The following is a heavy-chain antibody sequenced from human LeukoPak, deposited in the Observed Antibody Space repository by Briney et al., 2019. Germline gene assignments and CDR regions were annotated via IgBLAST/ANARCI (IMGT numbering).Heavy chain of an antibody. Sequence: GGSLRLSCAASGLTFSSYAMSWVRQAPGKGLEWVSAISGSGGSTYYADSVKGRFTISRDNSKNTLYLQMNSLRAEDTAVYYCAKVFKRGSSGWYSYFDYWGQGTLVTVSS. CDR1: GLTFSSYA. CDR3: AKVFKRGSSGWYSYFDY. D-gene: IGHD6-19*01. CDR2: ISGSGGST. V-gene: IGHV3-23*01. J-gene: IGHJ4*02.